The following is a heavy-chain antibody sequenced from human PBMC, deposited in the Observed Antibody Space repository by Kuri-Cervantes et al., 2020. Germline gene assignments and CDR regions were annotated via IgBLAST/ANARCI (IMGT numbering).Heavy chain of an antibody. CDR1: GFTFSSYA. D-gene: IGHD2-2*01. V-gene: IGHV3-23*01. CDR2: ISGSGGST. Sequence: GGSLRLSCAASGFTFSSYAMSWYRQAPGKGLEWVSVISGSGGSTYYADSARGRFTISRDNSKNTLYLQMNSLKTEDTAVDYCTRSILKYQLLAPHIDGMDFWGQGTPVTVSS. CDR3: TRSILKYQLLAPHIDGMDF. J-gene: IGHJ6*02.